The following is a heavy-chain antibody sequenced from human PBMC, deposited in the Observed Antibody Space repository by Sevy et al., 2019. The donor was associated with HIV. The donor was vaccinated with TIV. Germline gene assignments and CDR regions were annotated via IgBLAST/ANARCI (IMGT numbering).Heavy chain of an antibody. J-gene: IGHJ4*02. Sequence: GGCLRLSCVASGFTFRSYNMNWVRQAPGKGLEWVSKISTSSSTYYADSVKGRFTISRDNAKNSLYLQMNSLRDEDTAVYYCAREHSSCSGDCYAFDYWGQGTPVTVSS. CDR3: AREHSSCSGDCYAFDY. D-gene: IGHD2-21*02. CDR1: GFTFRSYN. CDR2: ISTSSST. V-gene: IGHV3-48*02.